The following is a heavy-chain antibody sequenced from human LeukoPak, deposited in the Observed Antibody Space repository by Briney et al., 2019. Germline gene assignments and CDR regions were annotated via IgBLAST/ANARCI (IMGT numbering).Heavy chain of an antibody. Sequence: GGSLRLSCAAYGFTFNTYGMNWVRQAPGKGLEWVAVISYDGSNKYYADSVKGRFTISRDNSKNTLYLQMNSLRAEDTAVYYCARGDCYGSGSYYGMDVWGQGTTVTVSS. CDR3: ARGDCYGSGSYYGMDV. CDR2: ISYDGSNK. J-gene: IGHJ6*02. CDR1: GFTFNTYG. D-gene: IGHD3-10*01. V-gene: IGHV3-30*19.